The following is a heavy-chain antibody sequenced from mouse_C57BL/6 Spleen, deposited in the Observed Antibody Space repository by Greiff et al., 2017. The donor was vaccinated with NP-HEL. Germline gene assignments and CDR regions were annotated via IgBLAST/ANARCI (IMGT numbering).Heavy chain of an antibody. CDR3: TREGNLLSAMDY. J-gene: IGHJ4*01. V-gene: IGHV5-9-1*02. D-gene: IGHD1-1*02. CDR1: GFTFSSYA. Sequence: EVQVVESGEGLVKPGGSLKLSCAASGFTFSSYAMSWVRQTPEKRLEWVAYISSGGDYIYYADTVKGRFTISRDNARNTLYLQMSSLKSEDTAMYYCTREGNLLSAMDYWGQGTSVTVSS. CDR2: ISSGGDYI.